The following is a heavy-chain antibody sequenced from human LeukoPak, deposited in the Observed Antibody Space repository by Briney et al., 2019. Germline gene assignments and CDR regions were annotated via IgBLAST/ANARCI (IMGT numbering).Heavy chain of an antibody. J-gene: IGHJ3*02. CDR3: ARGQNYYGSGSQTFDI. CDR2: INWNGGST. V-gene: IGHV3-20*04. CDR1: GFTFDDYG. D-gene: IGHD3-10*01. Sequence: GGSLRLSCAASGFTFDDYGMSWVRQAPGRGLEWVSGINWNGGSTGYADSVKGRFTISRDNAKNSLYLQVSSLRAEDTAWYYCARGQNYYGSGSQTFDIWGQGTMVTVSS.